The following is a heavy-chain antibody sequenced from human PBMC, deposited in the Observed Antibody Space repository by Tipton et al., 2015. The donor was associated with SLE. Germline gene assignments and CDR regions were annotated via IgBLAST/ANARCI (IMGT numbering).Heavy chain of an antibody. V-gene: IGHV4-61*02. CDR1: GDSFSSGSSS. CDR3: VKSVVVVSPRDYYYYMDV. Sequence: LRLSCIVSGDSFSSGSSSWNWVRQPAGKGLEWIGLIYNSGITNYNPSLQSRVTLSVDMSKNQFSLRLSSVTAADTGVYYCVKSVVVVSPRDYYYYMDVWGKGTTVTVSS. J-gene: IGHJ6*03. D-gene: IGHD2-15*01. CDR2: IYNSGIT.